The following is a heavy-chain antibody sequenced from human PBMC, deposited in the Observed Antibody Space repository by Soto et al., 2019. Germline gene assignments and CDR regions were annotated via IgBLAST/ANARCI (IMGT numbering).Heavy chain of an antibody. CDR1: GGSIRSYY. D-gene: IGHD5-12*01. Sequence: SETLSLTCTVSGGSIRSYYWNWIRQPPGKGLEWIGYIYYSGSTNYNPSLKSRVTISVDTSKNQFSLKLTSVTAADTAVYYCARGDIVATITHYYFDYWGQGTLVTVSS. CDR2: IYYSGST. J-gene: IGHJ4*02. CDR3: ARGDIVATITHYYFDY. V-gene: IGHV4-59*01.